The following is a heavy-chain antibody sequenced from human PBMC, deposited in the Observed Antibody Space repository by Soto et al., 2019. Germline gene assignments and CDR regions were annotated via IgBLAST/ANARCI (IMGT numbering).Heavy chain of an antibody. J-gene: IGHJ6*02. CDR1: GFTFSSYD. V-gene: IGHV3-13*01. CDR2: ICTAGDT. CDR3: ARGRHHQGMDV. Sequence: GESLKISCAASGFTFSSYDMHWVRQATGKGLEWVSAICTAGDTYYPGSVKGRFTISRENAKNSLYLQMNSLRAGDTAVYYCARGRHHQGMDVWGQGTTVTVSS. D-gene: IGHD2-2*01.